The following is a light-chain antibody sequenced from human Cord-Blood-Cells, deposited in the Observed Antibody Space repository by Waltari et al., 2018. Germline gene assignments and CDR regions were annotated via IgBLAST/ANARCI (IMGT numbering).Light chain of an antibody. Sequence: SYELTQPPSVYVSPGQTDSIHCAGDKLGEKYACWYQQNPGQTPVLVIYQDSKRPSGIPERFSGSNSGNTATLTISGTQAMDEADYYCQAWDSITYVFGTGTNVTVL. CDR1: KLGEKY. V-gene: IGLV3-1*01. CDR3: QAWDSITYV. J-gene: IGLJ1*01. CDR2: QDS.